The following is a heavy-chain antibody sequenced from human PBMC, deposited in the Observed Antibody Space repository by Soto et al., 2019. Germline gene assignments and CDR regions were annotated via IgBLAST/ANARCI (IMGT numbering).Heavy chain of an antibody. V-gene: IGHV4-34*01. Sequence: SETLSLTCGVYGGSFSGYYWSWIRQPPGKGLEWIGEINHSGITNYNPSLKSRVTISVDTSKNQFSLKLSSVTAADTAVYYCASYYGSGSYYNWFDPWGQGTLVTVSS. D-gene: IGHD3-10*01. CDR1: GGSFSGYY. CDR2: INHSGIT. CDR3: ASYYGSGSYYNWFDP. J-gene: IGHJ5*02.